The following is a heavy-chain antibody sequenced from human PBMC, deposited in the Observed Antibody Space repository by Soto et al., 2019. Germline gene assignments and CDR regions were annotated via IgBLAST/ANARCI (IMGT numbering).Heavy chain of an antibody. J-gene: IGHJ5*02. D-gene: IGHD3-22*01. Sequence: EVQLVESGGGLVQPGGSLRLSCAASGFTFSSYSMNWVRQAPGKGLEWVAYISSSSSTIYYANSVKGRFTISRNNAKNSLYLQMNSLRDEDTDVYYCERMGGTMIVVAGRFDPWGQGTLVTVSS. CDR1: GFTFSSYS. CDR2: ISSSSSTI. CDR3: ERMGGTMIVVAGRFDP. V-gene: IGHV3-48*02.